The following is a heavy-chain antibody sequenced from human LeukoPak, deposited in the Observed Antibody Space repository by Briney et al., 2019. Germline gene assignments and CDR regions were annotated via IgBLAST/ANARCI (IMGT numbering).Heavy chain of an antibody. CDR1: GGSISSGDYY. J-gene: IGHJ4*02. D-gene: IGHD6-13*01. V-gene: IGHV4-30-4*08. CDR3: ARDREAAAGYIDY. Sequence: SETLSLTCTVSGGSISSGDYYWSWIRQPPGKGLEWIGGIYYSGSTYYNPSLKSRVTISVDTSKNQFSLKLSSVTAADTAVYYCARDREAAAGYIDYWGQGTLVTVSS. CDR2: IYYSGST.